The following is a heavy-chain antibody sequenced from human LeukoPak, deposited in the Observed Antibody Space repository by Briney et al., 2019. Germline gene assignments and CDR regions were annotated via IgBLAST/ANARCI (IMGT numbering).Heavy chain of an antibody. Sequence: SETLSLTCTVSGGSISSYYWSWIRQPPGKGLEWIGYIYYSGSTNYNPSLKSRVTISVDTSKNQFSLKLSSVTAADTAVYYCARQIQPAPKDHPTWGWFDPWGQGTLVTVSS. CDR3: ARQIQPAPKDHPTWGWFDP. J-gene: IGHJ5*02. CDR1: GGSISSYY. CDR2: IYYSGST. V-gene: IGHV4-59*08. D-gene: IGHD1-14*01.